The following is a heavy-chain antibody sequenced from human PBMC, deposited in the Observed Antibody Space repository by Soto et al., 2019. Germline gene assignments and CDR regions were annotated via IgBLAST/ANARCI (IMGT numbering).Heavy chain of an antibody. D-gene: IGHD5-12*01. J-gene: IGHJ4*02. Sequence: PWETLSLTCAVYGGSFSGYYWSWIRQPPGKGLEWIGEINHSGSTNYNPSLKSRVTISVDTSKNQSSLKLSSVTAADAAVYYCARLEMATITFDYWGQGTLVTVSS. CDR3: ARLEMATITFDY. CDR2: INHSGST. V-gene: IGHV4-34*01. CDR1: GGSFSGYY.